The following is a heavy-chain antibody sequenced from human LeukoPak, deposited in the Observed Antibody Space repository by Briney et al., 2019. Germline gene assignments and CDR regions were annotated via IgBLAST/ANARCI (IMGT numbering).Heavy chain of an antibody. CDR3: AKHSRGCGSTSCYNFDF. CDR2: IYHSGST. J-gene: IGHJ4*02. CDR1: GYSISSGYY. D-gene: IGHD2-2*02. V-gene: IGHV4-38-2*01. Sequence: SETLSLTCAFSGYSISSGYYWGWIRQPPGKGLEWIGSIYHSGSTYYNPSLKSRVTISLDTSKNQFSLKLSSVTAADTAVYCCAKHSRGCGSTSCYNFDFWGQGALVTVSS.